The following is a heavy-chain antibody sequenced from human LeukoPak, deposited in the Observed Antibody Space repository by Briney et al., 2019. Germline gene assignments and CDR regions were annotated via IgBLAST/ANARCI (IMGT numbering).Heavy chain of an antibody. J-gene: IGHJ4*02. D-gene: IGHD5-18*01. CDR3: AKVLLPTWIQLWLPAFDY. CDR1: GFTFSSYA. CDR2: ISYDGSNK. Sequence: GGSLRLSCVASGFTFSSYAMHWVRQAPGKGLEWVAVISYDGSNKYYADSVKGRFTISRDNSKNTLYLQMNSLRAEDTAVYYCAKVLLPTWIQLWLPAFDYWGQGTLVTVSS. V-gene: IGHV3-30-3*01.